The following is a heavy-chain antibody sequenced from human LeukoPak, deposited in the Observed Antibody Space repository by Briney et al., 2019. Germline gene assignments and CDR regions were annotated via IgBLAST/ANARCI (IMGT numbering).Heavy chain of an antibody. J-gene: IGHJ4*02. V-gene: IGHV3-33*08. CDR1: GFTVSSNY. CDR3: ARAGYDYANPDY. D-gene: IGHD4-17*01. CDR2: IWYDGSNK. Sequence: GGSLRLSCAASGFTVSSNYMSWVRQAPGKGLEWVAVIWYDGSNKYYADSVKGRFTISRDNSKNTLYLQMNSLRAEDTAVYYCARAGYDYANPDYWGQGTLVTVSS.